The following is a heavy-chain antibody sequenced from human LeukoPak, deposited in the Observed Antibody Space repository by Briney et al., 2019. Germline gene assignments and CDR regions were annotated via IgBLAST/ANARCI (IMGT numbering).Heavy chain of an antibody. CDR2: IIPTIGTA. Sequence: AASVKVSCKASGGTFTNYSISWVRQAPGQGLEWMGGIIPTIGTANYAQTFQGRVTITTDESTSTAYMEMSSLRSDDTAVYYCAGEPPSWAVAADNSWYDPWGRGTVVIVSS. CDR1: GGTFTNYS. J-gene: IGHJ5*02. V-gene: IGHV1-69*05. CDR3: AGEPPSWAVAADNSWYDP. D-gene: IGHD6-19*01.